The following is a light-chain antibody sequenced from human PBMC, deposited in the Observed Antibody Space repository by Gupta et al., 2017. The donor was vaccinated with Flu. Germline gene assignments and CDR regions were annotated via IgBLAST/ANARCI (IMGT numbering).Light chain of an antibody. Sequence: EIVLTQSPGTLSVPPGESATLSCRASQSINLNYVAWFQQKSGQAPRLLIYAASSRATGIPDRFSGGGSGTDFTLTISRLEPEDFAVYYCQQYGSTRGYTFGQGTHLENK. V-gene: IGKV3-20*01. CDR3: QQYGSTRGYT. J-gene: IGKJ2*01. CDR2: AAS. CDR1: QSINLNY.